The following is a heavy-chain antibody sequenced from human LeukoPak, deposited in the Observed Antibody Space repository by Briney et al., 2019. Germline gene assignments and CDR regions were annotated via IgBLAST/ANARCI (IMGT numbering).Heavy chain of an antibody. D-gene: IGHD3-10*01. J-gene: IGHJ4*02. Sequence: GGSLRLSCAPPGFSFSNYAMTGVRQAPGKGLPWVSGISVPGASTYYADSVKGRFTISRDNSKNPLYLQMHSLRAEDTAVYYCATVKAPMVRGGTSFADWGQGTLVTVSS. CDR1: GFSFSNYA. CDR3: ATVKAPMVRGGTSFAD. CDR2: ISVPGAST. V-gene: IGHV3-23*01.